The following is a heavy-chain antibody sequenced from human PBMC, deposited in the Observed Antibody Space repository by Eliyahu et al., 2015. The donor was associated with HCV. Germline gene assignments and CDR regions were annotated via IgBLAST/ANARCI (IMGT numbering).Heavy chain of an antibody. D-gene: IGHD6-13*01. CDR1: GFTFXXXG. CDR2: IRYDGSNK. J-gene: IGHJ5*02. CDR3: AKDPLEGQQLVLSGGWFDP. V-gene: IGHV3-30*02. Sequence: QVQLVESGGGVVQPGGSLXLXCAASGFTFXXXGXPWVRXAPGKGLEWVAFIRYDGSNKYYADSVKGRFTISRDNSKNTLYLQMNSLRAEDTAVYYCAKDPLEGQQLVLSGGWFDPWGQGTLVTVSS.